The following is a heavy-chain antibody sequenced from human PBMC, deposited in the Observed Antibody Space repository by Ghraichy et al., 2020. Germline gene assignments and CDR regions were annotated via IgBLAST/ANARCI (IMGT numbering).Heavy chain of an antibody. CDR2: ISAYNGNT. V-gene: IGHV1-18*01. J-gene: IGHJ6*02. D-gene: IGHD2-2*02. Sequence: ASVKVSCKASGYTFTSYGISWVRQAPGQGLEWMGWISAYNGNTNYAQKLQGRVTMTTDTSTSTAYMELRSLRSDDTAVYYCARATTYQHCSSTSCYTWLYYYYGMDVWGQGTTVTVSS. CDR1: GYTFTSYG. CDR3: ARATTYQHCSSTSCYTWLYYYYGMDV.